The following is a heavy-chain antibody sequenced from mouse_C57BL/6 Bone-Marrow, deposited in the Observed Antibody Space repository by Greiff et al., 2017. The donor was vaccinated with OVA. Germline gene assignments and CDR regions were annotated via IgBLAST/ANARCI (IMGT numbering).Heavy chain of an antibody. V-gene: IGHV10-3*01. CDR2: IRSKSSNYAT. CDR3: VGEGGSSPRWYFDV. CDR1: GFTFNTYA. Sequence: EVQLVESGGGLVQPKGSLKLSCAASGFTFNTYAMHWVRQAPGKGLEWVARIRSKSSNYATYYADSVKDRFTISRDDSQSMLYLQMNNLKTEDTAMYYCVGEGGSSPRWYFDVWGTGTTVTVSS. D-gene: IGHD1-1*01. J-gene: IGHJ1*03.